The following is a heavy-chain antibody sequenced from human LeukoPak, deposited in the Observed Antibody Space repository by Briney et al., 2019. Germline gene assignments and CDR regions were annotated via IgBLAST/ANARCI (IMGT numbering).Heavy chain of an antibody. J-gene: IGHJ4*02. CDR3: ARAGRTYYYDSSGYYY. Sequence: NPSETLSLTCTVSGGSISSSSYYWSWIRQPPGKGLEWIGEINHSGSTNYNPSLKSRVTISVDTSKNQFSLKLSSVTAADTAVYYCARAGRTYYYDSSGYYYWGQGTLVTVSS. CDR1: GGSISSSSYY. V-gene: IGHV4-39*07. D-gene: IGHD3-22*01. CDR2: INHSGST.